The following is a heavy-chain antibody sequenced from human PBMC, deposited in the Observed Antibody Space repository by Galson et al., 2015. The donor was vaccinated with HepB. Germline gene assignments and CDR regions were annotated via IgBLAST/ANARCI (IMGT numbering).Heavy chain of an antibody. CDR2: ITWDGGHT. V-gene: IGHV3-43D*03. D-gene: IGHD3-22*01. CDR1: GFTFDDYA. CDR3: ARAPYYYADSGYFPN. J-gene: IGHJ4*02. Sequence: SLRLSCAASGFTFDDYAMHWVRQAPGKGLEWVSLITWDGGHTYYADSVKGRFTISIDNDKNSLYLQMHSLRAEDTAFYYCARAPYYYADSGYFPNWGQGTLVTVSS.